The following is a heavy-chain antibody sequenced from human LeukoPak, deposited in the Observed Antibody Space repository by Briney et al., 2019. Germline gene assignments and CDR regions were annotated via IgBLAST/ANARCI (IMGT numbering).Heavy chain of an antibody. J-gene: IGHJ4*02. CDR2: ITGSGGAT. Sequence: PGGSLRLSCAASGFPFANYAMAWVRQAPGKGLNWVTGITGSGGATYYADSVKGRFTISRDNSKNTLYLQMNSLRVEDTAVYYCARRVYFDGSGYLPLFDNWGQGTLVTVSS. CDR3: ARRVYFDGSGYLPLFDN. V-gene: IGHV3-23*01. CDR1: GFPFANYA. D-gene: IGHD3-22*01.